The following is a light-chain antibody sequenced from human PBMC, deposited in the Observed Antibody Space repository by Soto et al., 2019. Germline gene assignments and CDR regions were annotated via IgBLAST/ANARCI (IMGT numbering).Light chain of an antibody. J-gene: IGLJ2*01. Sequence: QSALTQPPSASGSPGQSVTISCTGTSSDVGGYNYVSWYQQHPGKAPKLMIYEVSKRHSGVPDRFSGSKSGNTASLTVSGLQAEDEAAYYCSSYAGSDNLVFGGGTQLTVL. CDR2: EVS. V-gene: IGLV2-8*01. CDR3: SSYAGSDNLV. CDR1: SSDVGGYNY.